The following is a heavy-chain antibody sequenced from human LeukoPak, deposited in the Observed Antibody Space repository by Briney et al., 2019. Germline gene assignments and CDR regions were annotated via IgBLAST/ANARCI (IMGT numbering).Heavy chain of an antibody. CDR1: GFNFDDYT. CDR2: INRRGHT. Sequence: PWGSLRLYCAASGFNFDDYTIHWVRQVPGKGLEWVSLINRRGHTYYADSVKGRFTISRDNSKNTLHLQMNSLRAEDTAVYYCAKDSTRTAALDYWGQGTLVTVSS. D-gene: IGHD6-13*01. J-gene: IGHJ4*02. V-gene: IGHV3-43*01. CDR3: AKDSTRTAALDY.